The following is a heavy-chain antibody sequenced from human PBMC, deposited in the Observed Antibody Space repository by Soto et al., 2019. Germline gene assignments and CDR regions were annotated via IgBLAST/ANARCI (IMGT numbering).Heavy chain of an antibody. CDR3: GKDPXXXHAGGFEF. Sequence: GSLRLSCAASGFIFNXXXXXXVRQAPGKGLEWVSGISASGSRTFYADSVKGRFTVSRDFYKTXLSLQMDSLRAEDTAVYFCGKDPXXXHAGGFEFXGPXXXVTVSS. D-gene: IGHD2-15*01. CDR1: GFIFNXXX. V-gene: IGHV3-23*01. J-gene: IGHJ4*03. CDR2: ISASGSRT.